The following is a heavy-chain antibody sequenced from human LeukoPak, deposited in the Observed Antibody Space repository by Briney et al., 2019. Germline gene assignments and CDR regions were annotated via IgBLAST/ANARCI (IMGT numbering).Heavy chain of an antibody. J-gene: IGHJ3*02. Sequence: GASVKVSCKASGYTFTGYYIHWVRRAPGQGLEWMGWISPSSGGTNYAQKFQGGVTMTRDTSISTAYMELSRLRSDDTAVYFCARVVVPADNVGAFDIWGQGTMVTVSS. D-gene: IGHD2-2*01. V-gene: IGHV1-2*02. CDR3: ARVVVPADNVGAFDI. CDR2: ISPSSGGT. CDR1: GYTFTGYY.